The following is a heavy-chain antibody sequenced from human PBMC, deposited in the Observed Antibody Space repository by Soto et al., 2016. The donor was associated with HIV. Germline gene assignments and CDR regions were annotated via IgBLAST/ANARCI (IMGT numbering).Heavy chain of an antibody. V-gene: IGHV1-69*13. CDR2: IIPMFDIA. CDR3: ARPIFTFGGVIVDDAFDF. D-gene: IGHD3-16*02. CDR1: GGTFSTYA. Sequence: QVQLVQSGAEVKKPGSSVKVSCKASGGTFSTYALSWVRQAPGQGLEWMGGIIPMFDIASYAQKFQDRVTITADESTSTAYMELSSLRSEDTAVYYCARPIFTFGGVIVDDAFDFWGQGTMVTVSS. J-gene: IGHJ3*01.